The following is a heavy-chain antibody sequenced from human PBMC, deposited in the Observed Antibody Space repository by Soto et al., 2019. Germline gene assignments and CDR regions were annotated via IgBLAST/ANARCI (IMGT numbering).Heavy chain of an antibody. Sequence: EVQLLESGGGLVQPGGSLRLSCAASGFTFSSYAMSWVRQAPGKGLEWVSAISGSGGSTYYADSVKGRFTISRDNPKNTLYLQMNSLRAEDTAVYYCAKGGSADAVVVAAPPYYYYYMDVWGKGTTVTVSS. J-gene: IGHJ6*03. V-gene: IGHV3-23*01. CDR1: GFTFSSYA. CDR2: ISGSGGST. CDR3: AKGGSADAVVVAAPPYYYYYMDV. D-gene: IGHD2-15*01.